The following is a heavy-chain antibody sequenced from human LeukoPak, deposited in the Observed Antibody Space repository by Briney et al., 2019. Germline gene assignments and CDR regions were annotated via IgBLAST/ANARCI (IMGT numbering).Heavy chain of an antibody. CDR1: GYTFTGYY. CDR2: ILPIIHIP. Sequence: GASVKVSCKASGYTFTGYYIHWVRQAPGQGLEWMGRILPIIHIPDYAQKFQDRVTITADTSTNTAYMELGSLRSEDTAVYYCARETEDDSIFGVVFGPLDYWGQGTLVTVSS. CDR3: ARETEDDSIFGVVFGPLDY. D-gene: IGHD3-3*01. V-gene: IGHV1-69*04. J-gene: IGHJ4*02.